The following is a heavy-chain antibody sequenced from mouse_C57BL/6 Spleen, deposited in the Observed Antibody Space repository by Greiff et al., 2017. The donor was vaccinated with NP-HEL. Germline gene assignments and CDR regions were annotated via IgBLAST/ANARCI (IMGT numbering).Heavy chain of an antibody. Sequence: VQLQQSGAELVMPGASVKLSCKASGYTFTSYWMHWVKQRPGQGLEWIGEIDPSDSYTNYNQKFKGKSTLTVDKSSSTAYMQPSSLTSEDSAVYYCARGDYYAMDYWGQGTSVTVAS. CDR2: IDPSDSYT. CDR1: GYTFTSYW. CDR3: ARGDYYAMDY. J-gene: IGHJ4*01. V-gene: IGHV1-69*01.